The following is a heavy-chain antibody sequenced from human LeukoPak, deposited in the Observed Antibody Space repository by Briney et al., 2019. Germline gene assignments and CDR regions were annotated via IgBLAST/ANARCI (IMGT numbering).Heavy chain of an antibody. CDR1: GLTFSSYW. D-gene: IGHD5-18*01. CDR3: ARDTAMVTSVDYYGMDV. J-gene: IGHJ6*02. CDR2: IKQDGSVK. Sequence: PGGSLRLSCAASGLTFSSYWMSWVRQAPGKGLKWVANIKQDGSVKYYVDSVKGRFTISRDNAMNSLYLQMNSLRAEDTAVYYCARDTAMVTSVDYYGMDVWGQGTTVTVSS. V-gene: IGHV3-7*03.